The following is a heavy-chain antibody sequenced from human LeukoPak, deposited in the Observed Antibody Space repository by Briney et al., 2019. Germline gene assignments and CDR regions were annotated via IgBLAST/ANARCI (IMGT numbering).Heavy chain of an antibody. CDR3: ARGGGYSYGRNYYFDY. D-gene: IGHD5-18*01. CDR2: IYYSGST. V-gene: IGHV4-59*01. Sequence: KPSETLSLTCTVSGGSISSYYWSWIRQPPGKGLEWIGYIYYSGSTNYNPSLKSRVTISVDTSKNQFSLKLSSVTAADTAVYYCARGGGYSYGRNYYFDYWGQGTLVTVSS. CDR1: GGSISSYY. J-gene: IGHJ4*02.